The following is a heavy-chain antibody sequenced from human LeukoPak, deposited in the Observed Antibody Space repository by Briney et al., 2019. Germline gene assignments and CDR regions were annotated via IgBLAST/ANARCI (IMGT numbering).Heavy chain of an antibody. J-gene: IGHJ4*02. CDR1: GGPVSSYY. Sequence: SDTLSLTCTVSGGPVSSYYWSWIRQPPGKGLEWIGYIYTSGSTNYNPALKSRVIISVDTSKNQFSLKLRSVTAADTAVYYCARQAGGWLGNWGQGTLVSVSS. V-gene: IGHV4-4*09. CDR2: IYTSGST. D-gene: IGHD6-19*01. CDR3: ARQAGGWLGN.